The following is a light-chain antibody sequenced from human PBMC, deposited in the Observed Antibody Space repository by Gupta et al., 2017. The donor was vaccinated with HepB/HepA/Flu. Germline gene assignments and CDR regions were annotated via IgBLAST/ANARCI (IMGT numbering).Light chain of an antibody. CDR1: NSNIGRNA. J-gene: IGLJ1*01. V-gene: IGLV1-44*01. CDR3: STWDDSIDGLCV. CDR2: RND. Sequence: QSVLTQPPSASVTPGRNVIISCSDRNSNIGRNAVNWYQQVPGAAPNLVIYRNDQRPSGGPDRFSGSRCGTSASLAISGLQSEDEADYYCSTWDDSIDGLCVFGTGTKVTVL.